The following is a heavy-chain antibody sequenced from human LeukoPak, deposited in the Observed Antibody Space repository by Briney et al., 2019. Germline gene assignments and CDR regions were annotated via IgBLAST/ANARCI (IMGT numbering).Heavy chain of an antibody. CDR2: IYWDDDK. V-gene: IGHV2-5*02. CDR1: GFSLSTSGVG. D-gene: IGHD6-6*01. J-gene: IGHJ5*02. Sequence: SGPTLVNPTQTLTLTCTFSGFSLSTSGVGAGWIRQPPGKALEWLALIYWDDDKRYSPSLKSRLTITKDTSKNQVVLTMTNMDPVDTATYYCVRYSSSFNWFDPWGQGTLVTVSS. CDR3: VRYSSSFNWFDP.